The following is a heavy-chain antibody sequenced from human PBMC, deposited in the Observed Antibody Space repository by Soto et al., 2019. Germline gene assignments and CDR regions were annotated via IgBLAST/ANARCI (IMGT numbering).Heavy chain of an antibody. Sequence: EVQLLESGGGLVQHGGSLRLSCAASGFSFSRYAMMWVRQAPGKGQEWVAGMTGSGGDIRYADSVKGRFSISKDNSKNTLYLQMNSLRAEDTAIYYCAKDAVYNDGLWLVANWGQGTLVTVSS. V-gene: IGHV3-23*01. CDR3: AKDAVYNDGLWLVAN. CDR2: MTGSGGDI. J-gene: IGHJ4*02. CDR1: GFSFSRYA. D-gene: IGHD5-12*01.